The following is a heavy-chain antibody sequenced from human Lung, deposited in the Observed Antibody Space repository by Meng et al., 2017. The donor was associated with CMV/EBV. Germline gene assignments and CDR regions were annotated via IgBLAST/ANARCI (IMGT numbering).Heavy chain of an antibody. Sequence: GESLKISCAASGFTFSSYEMNWVRQAPGKGLEWVSYISHTGNTIYYADSVKGRFTISRDNAENSLYLQMNSLRAEDTAIYYCARDKRFYSGASCCHGMDAWGQGXTVTVSS. CDR1: GFTFSSYE. J-gene: IGHJ6*02. D-gene: IGHD2-15*01. CDR2: ISHTGNTI. CDR3: ARDKRFYSGASCCHGMDA. V-gene: IGHV3-48*03.